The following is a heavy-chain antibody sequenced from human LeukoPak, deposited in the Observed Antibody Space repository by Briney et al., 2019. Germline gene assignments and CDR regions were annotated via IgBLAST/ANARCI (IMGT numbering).Heavy chain of an antibody. Sequence: ASVKVSCKASGGTFSSYAISWVRQAPGQGLEWMGGIIPIFGTANYAQKFQGRVTITTDESTSTAYMELSSLRSEDTVVYYCARDYGGNSGGAFDPRGQGTLVTVSS. CDR3: ARDYGGNSGGAFDP. J-gene: IGHJ5*02. D-gene: IGHD4-23*01. CDR1: GGTFSSYA. V-gene: IGHV1-69*05. CDR2: IIPIFGTA.